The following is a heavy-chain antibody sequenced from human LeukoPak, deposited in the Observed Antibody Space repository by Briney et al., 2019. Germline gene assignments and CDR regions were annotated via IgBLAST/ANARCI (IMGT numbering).Heavy chain of an antibody. J-gene: IGHJ4*02. V-gene: IGHV3-23*01. CDR2: ISGSGGST. Sequence: PGGSLRLSCAASGFTFSSYAMSWVRQAPGKGLEWVSAISGSGGSTYYADSVKGRFTISRDNSKNTLYLQMNSLRAEDTAVYYCASRAGSGYFNYLDYWGQGTLVTVSS. D-gene: IGHD3-3*01. CDR1: GFTFSSYA. CDR3: ASRAGSGYFNYLDY.